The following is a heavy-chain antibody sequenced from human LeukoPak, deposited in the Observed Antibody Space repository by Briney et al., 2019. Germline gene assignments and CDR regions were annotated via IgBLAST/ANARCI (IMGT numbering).Heavy chain of an antibody. CDR1: GGSISSYY. CDR3: ATTRALGTVTTFPFLS. CDR2: IYYSGST. V-gene: IGHV4-59*08. J-gene: IGHJ5*02. Sequence: SETLSLTCTVSGGSISSYYWSWIRQPPGKGLEWIGYIYYSGSTNYNPSLKSRVTISVDTSKNQFSLKLSSVTAADTAVYYCATTRALGTVTTFPFLSWGRGTLVTVSS. D-gene: IGHD4-17*01.